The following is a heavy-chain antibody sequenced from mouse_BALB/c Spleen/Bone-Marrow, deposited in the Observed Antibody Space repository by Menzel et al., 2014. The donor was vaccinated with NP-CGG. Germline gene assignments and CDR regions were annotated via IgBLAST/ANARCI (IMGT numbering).Heavy chain of an antibody. Sequence: EVKLMESGGGLVQPGGSRKLSCAASGFTFSSFGMHWVRQAPEKGLEWVAYINSGSSTIYYADTVKGRFTISRDNPKNTLFLQMTSLRSEDTAMYCCAYYRYGDALDCWGQGTSVTVSS. V-gene: IGHV5-17*02. CDR3: AYYRYGDALDC. CDR1: GFTFSSFG. J-gene: IGHJ4*01. D-gene: IGHD2-14*01. CDR2: INSGSSTI.